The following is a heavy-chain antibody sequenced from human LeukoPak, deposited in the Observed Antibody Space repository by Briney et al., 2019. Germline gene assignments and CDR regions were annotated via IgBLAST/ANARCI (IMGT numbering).Heavy chain of an antibody. CDR3: ASAPLGSTRP. Sequence: GGSLRLSCAASGFTFSNYNMNWVRQAPGKGLEWVSSVGSSSSSINYADSLKGRFTISRDNAKNSLYLQMNSLRGEDTAVYYCASAPLGSTRPWGQGTLVTVSS. D-gene: IGHD1-26*01. V-gene: IGHV3-21*01. CDR1: GFTFSNYN. CDR2: VGSSSSSI. J-gene: IGHJ5*02.